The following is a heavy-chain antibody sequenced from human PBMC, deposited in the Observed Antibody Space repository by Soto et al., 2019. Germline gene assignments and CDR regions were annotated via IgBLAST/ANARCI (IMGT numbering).Heavy chain of an antibody. CDR1: GGSVNNDKW. CDR3: AGQWSAGYGAFDP. V-gene: IGHV4-4*02. D-gene: IGHD3-9*01. CDR2: IHSSGIT. Sequence: ASETLSLTCAVSGGSVNNDKWWSWVRQPPGKGLEWIGEIHSSGITNYNPSLKSRASIFVDKFKNQFSVKLTSVTAADTAVYFCAGQWSAGYGAFDPWGQGTLVNVSS. J-gene: IGHJ5*02.